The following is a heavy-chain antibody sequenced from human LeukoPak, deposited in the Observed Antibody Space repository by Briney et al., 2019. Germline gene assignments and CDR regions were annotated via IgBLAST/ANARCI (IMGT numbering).Heavy chain of an antibody. J-gene: IGHJ6*02. CDR3: ARDMSPLERAMDV. V-gene: IGHV3-33*01. D-gene: IGHD3-10*02. CDR1: GFAFSSFG. Sequence: GGSLRLSCAASGFAFSSFGMHWVRQAPGKGLEWVAVIWYDGTNKYYADSVKGRFTISRDNSKNTLYLQMNSLRADDTAVYYCARDMSPLERAMDVWGQGTTVTVSS. CDR2: IWYDGTNK.